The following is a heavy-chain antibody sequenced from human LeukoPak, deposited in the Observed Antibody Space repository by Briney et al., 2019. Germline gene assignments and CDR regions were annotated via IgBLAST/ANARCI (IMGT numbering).Heavy chain of an antibody. CDR1: GGSISSSSYY. D-gene: IGHD6-6*01. V-gene: IGHV4-39*07. Sequence: SETLSLTCTVSGGSISSSSYYWGWIRQPPGKGLEWIGSIYTSGSTNYNPSLKSRVTMSVDTSKNQFSLKLSSVTAADTAVYYCARISSSSGLAFDIWGQGTMVTVSS. CDR3: ARISSSSGLAFDI. J-gene: IGHJ3*02. CDR2: IYTSGST.